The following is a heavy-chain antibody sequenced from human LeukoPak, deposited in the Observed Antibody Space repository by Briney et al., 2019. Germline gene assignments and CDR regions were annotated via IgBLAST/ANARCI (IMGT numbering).Heavy chain of an antibody. Sequence: GRSLRLSCAASGFTFSSYAMHWVRQAPGKGLEWVAVISYDGSNKYYADSVEGRFTISRDNSKNTLYLQMNSLRAEDTAVYYCARTRGVHSAAAGRNYFDYWGQGTLVTVSS. D-gene: IGHD6-13*01. CDR2: ISYDGSNK. J-gene: IGHJ4*02. CDR1: GFTFSSYA. CDR3: ARTRGVHSAAAGRNYFDY. V-gene: IGHV3-30*01.